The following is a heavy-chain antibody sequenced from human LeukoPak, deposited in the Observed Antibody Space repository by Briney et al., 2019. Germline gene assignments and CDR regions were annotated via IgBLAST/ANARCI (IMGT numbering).Heavy chain of an antibody. D-gene: IGHD2-15*01. J-gene: IGHJ4*02. V-gene: IGHV3-15*01. Sequence: PGGSLRLSCAASGFTFSNAWMSWVRQAPGKGLEWVGRIKSKTDGGTTDYAAPVKGRFTISRDDSKNTLYLQMNSLKTEDTAVYYCTTESGLYGSGGSCYDTDYWGQGTLVTVSS. CDR3: TTESGLYGSGGSCYDTDY. CDR1: GFTFSNAW. CDR2: IKSKTDGGTT.